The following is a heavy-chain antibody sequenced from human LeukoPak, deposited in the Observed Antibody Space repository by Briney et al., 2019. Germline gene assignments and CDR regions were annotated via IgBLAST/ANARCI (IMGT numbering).Heavy chain of an antibody. CDR1: GGSISSYY. D-gene: IGHD3-10*01. V-gene: IGHV4-59*01. J-gene: IGHJ4*02. CDR3: ARGGLGWFGELFY. CDR2: IYYSGST. Sequence: PSETLSLTCTVSGGSISSYYWSWIRQPPGKGLEWIGYIYYSGSTNYNPSHKSRVTISVDTSKNQFSLKLSSVTAADTAVYYCARGGLGWFGELFYWGQGTLVTVSS.